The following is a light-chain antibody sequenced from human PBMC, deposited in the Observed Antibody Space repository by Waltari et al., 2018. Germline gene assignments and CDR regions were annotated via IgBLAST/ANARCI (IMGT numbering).Light chain of an antibody. CDR3: QHYVRLPVT. J-gene: IGKJ1*01. Sequence: IVLTQSPGTLSLSPGERATLSCRASQNIFRTLAWYQQKPGQAPRLLIYGASSRATGIPDRFSGSGFGTDFSLTISGLDPEDFAVYYCQHYVRLPVTFGQGTKVEMK. CDR2: GAS. V-gene: IGKV3-20*01. CDR1: QNIFRT.